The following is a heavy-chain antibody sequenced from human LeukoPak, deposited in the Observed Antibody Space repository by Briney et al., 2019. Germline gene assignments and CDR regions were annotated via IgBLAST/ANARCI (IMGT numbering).Heavy chain of an antibody. CDR1: GGSISSYY. J-gene: IGHJ4*02. CDR2: IYYSGST. Sequence: SETLSLTFTVSGGSISSYYWSWIRQPPGKGLEWIGYIYYSGSTNYNPSLKSRVTISVDTSKNQFSLKLSSVTAADTAVYYCARATSGWYYFDYWGQGTLVTVSS. V-gene: IGHV4-59*01. D-gene: IGHD6-19*01. CDR3: ARATSGWYYFDY.